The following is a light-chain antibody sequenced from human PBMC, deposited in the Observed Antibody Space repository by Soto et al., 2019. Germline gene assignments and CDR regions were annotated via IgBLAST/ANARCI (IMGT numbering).Light chain of an antibody. CDR3: QQANSFPYI. Sequence: DIQMTQSPSSVSASVGDRVTITCRASQVMSSRLAWYQQKPGKAPEVLIYATSSLQSGVPSRFSGSGSGTDFTLTISSLQPEDFATYYCQQANSFPYIFGQGTKLEIK. CDR1: QVMSSR. V-gene: IGKV1-12*01. J-gene: IGKJ2*01. CDR2: ATS.